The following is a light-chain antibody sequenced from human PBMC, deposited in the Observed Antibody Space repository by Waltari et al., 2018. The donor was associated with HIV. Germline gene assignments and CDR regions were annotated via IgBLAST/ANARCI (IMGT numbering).Light chain of an antibody. CDR2: EVT. CDR1: SNDVGAYDY. CDR3: TSYVDNYHVF. J-gene: IGLJ2*01. V-gene: IGLV2-8*01. Sequence: QSALTQPPSASGSPGQSVTIPCTGTSNDVGAYDYVSWYQQHPGRAPKLLIYEVTKRPAGVPDRFSGSNSGNTASLTVSGLQAEDDGHYYCTSYVDNYHVFFGGGTKLTVL.